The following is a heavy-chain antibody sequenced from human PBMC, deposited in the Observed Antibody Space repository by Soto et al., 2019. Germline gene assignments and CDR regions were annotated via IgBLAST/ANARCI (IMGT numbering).Heavy chain of an antibody. CDR2: IYYSGST. V-gene: IGHV4-31*03. CDR3: ARGPMATKLYGGLDY. CDR1: GGSISSGGYY. D-gene: IGHD3-16*01. J-gene: IGHJ4*02. Sequence: SETLSLTCTVSGGSISSGGYYWSWIRQHPGKGLEWIGYIYYSGSTYYNPSLKSRVTISVDTSKNQFSLKLSSVTAADTAVYYCARGPMATKLYGGLDYWGQGTLVTVSS.